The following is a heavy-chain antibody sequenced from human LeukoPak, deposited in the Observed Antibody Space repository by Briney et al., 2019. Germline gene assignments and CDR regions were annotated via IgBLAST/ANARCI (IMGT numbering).Heavy chain of an antibody. D-gene: IGHD6-19*01. CDR2: ISSSSSYI. CDR3: ARDGGIAVAAPYYFDY. Sequence: GGSLRLSCAASGFTFSSYSMNWVRQAPGKGLEWVSSISSSSSYIYYADSVKGRFTISRDSAKNSLYLQMNSLRAEDTAVYYCARDGGIAVAAPYYFDYWGQGTLVTVSS. J-gene: IGHJ4*02. V-gene: IGHV3-21*01. CDR1: GFTFSSYS.